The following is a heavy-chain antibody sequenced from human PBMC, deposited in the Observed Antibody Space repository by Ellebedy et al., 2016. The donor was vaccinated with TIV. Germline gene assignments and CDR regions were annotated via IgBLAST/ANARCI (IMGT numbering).Heavy chain of an antibody. CDR2: VGGDHTT. CDR3: AKFLNRGSGWPFDY. CDR1: GFIFNNYA. V-gene: IGHV3-23*05. J-gene: IGHJ4*02. Sequence: PGGSLRLSCAASGFIFNNYAMAWVRQAPGKGLEWVSAVGGDHTTHDADSVKGRFTISRDSFRNTINLQMNSLRAEDTAIYYCAKFLNRGSGWPFDYWGQGTLVTVSS. D-gene: IGHD6-19*01.